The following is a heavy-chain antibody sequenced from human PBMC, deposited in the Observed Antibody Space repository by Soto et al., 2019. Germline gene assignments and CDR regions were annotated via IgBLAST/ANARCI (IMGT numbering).Heavy chain of an antibody. V-gene: IGHV3-23*01. CDR3: AKDPDIVVVPAAIDY. Sequence: GGSLRVSCAASGFTFSSYAMSWVRQAPGKGLEWVSAISGSGGSTYYADSVKGRFTISRDNSKNTLYLQMNSLRAEDTAVYYCAKDPDIVVVPAAIDYWGQGTLVTVSS. J-gene: IGHJ4*02. CDR2: ISGSGGST. D-gene: IGHD2-2*01. CDR1: GFTFSSYA.